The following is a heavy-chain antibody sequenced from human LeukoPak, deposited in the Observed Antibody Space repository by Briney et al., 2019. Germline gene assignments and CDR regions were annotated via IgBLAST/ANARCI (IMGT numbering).Heavy chain of an antibody. Sequence: GASVKVSCKASGYTLTELSMHWLRQAPGKGLEWMGGFDPEDGETIYAQKFQGRVTMTEDTSTDTAYMELSSLRSEDTAVYYCATNYPHCSSTSCTAFDYWGQGTLVTVSS. CDR3: ATNYPHCSSTSCTAFDY. V-gene: IGHV1-24*01. CDR1: GYTLTELS. J-gene: IGHJ4*02. CDR2: FDPEDGET. D-gene: IGHD2-2*01.